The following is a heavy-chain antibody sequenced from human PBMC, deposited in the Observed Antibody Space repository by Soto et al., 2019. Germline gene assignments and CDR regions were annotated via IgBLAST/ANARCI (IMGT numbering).Heavy chain of an antibody. Sequence: QVHLQQRGAGLLKPSETLSLNCVVSGESFSGYYWSWIRQTPGMGLEWIGEVDHRGSTTYNPSLKNRAPISIESSKNLFSLELTSVTAADTALYFCARYEYGNSLYGVDVWGQGTRVTVSS. CDR2: VDHRGST. CDR1: GESFSGYY. J-gene: IGHJ6*02. CDR3: ARYEYGNSLYGVDV. D-gene: IGHD1-7*01. V-gene: IGHV4-34*02.